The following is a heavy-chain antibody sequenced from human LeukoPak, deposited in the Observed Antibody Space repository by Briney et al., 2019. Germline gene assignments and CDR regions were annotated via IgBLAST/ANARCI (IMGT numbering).Heavy chain of an antibody. J-gene: IGHJ4*02. Sequence: ASVKVSCKASRYTFTSYDINWVRQATGPGLEGMGWMNPNSGNAGYAQKFQGRVTITRNTSISTAYMELSSLRSEDTAVYYCARRGERGKVTQVRFDYWGQGTLVTVSS. V-gene: IGHV1-8*03. CDR1: RYTFTSYD. CDR2: MNPNSGNA. CDR3: ARRGERGKVTQVRFDY. D-gene: IGHD3-10*01.